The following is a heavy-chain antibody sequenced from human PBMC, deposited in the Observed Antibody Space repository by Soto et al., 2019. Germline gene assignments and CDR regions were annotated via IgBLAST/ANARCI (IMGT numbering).Heavy chain of an antibody. J-gene: IGHJ3*02. D-gene: IGHD6-13*01. Sequence: GGSLRLSCVASGFTFISYWMSWGRQAPGKGLEWVANIQQDGSYIYYADSVKGRFTISRDNAKNSLYLQMNSLRAEDTAVYYCARDLITSQQIWGQGTMVTVSS. CDR1: GFTFISYW. V-gene: IGHV3-7*01. CDR2: IQQDGSYI. CDR3: ARDLITSQQI.